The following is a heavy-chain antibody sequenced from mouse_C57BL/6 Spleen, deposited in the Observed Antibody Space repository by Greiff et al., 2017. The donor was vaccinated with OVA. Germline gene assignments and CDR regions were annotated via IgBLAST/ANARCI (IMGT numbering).Heavy chain of an antibody. D-gene: IGHD1-1*01. CDR3: ARWALLRRDYYAMDY. Sequence: EVQLQQSGPELVKPGASVKISCKASGYSFTGYYMNWVKQSPEKSLEWIGEINPSTGGTTYNQKFKAKATLTVDKSSSTAYMQLKSLTSEDSAVYYCARWALLRRDYYAMDYWGQGTSVTVSS. V-gene: IGHV1-42*01. CDR1: GYSFTGYY. CDR2: INPSTGGT. J-gene: IGHJ4*01.